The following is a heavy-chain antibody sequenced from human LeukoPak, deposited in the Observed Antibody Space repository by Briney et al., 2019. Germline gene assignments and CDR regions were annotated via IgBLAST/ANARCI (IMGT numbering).Heavy chain of an antibody. Sequence: SGPALVKPSQTLTLTCTFSGFSLSTSGMRVSWIRQPPGKALEWLARIDWDDDKFYSTSLKTRLTISKDTSKNQVVLTMTNMDPVDTATYYCARVRCGDDCYPDYWGQGTLVTVSS. CDR3: ARVRCGDDCYPDY. D-gene: IGHD2-21*02. CDR2: IDWDDDK. CDR1: GFSLSTSGMR. V-gene: IGHV2-70*04. J-gene: IGHJ4*02.